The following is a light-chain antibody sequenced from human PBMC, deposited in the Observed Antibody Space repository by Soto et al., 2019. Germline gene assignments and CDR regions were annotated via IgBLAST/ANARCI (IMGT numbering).Light chain of an antibody. CDR3: QHYNDYFWT. V-gene: IGKV1-5*03. CDR1: KTISSW. Sequence: DIQLTQSPSTLSASVGDRVTITCRASKTISSWLAWYQQKPGKAPNVLIYETSNLESGVPSRFSGSGSGTEFTLTISSLQPDDYATYYCQHYNDYFWTFGQGTKVEIK. CDR2: ETS. J-gene: IGKJ1*01.